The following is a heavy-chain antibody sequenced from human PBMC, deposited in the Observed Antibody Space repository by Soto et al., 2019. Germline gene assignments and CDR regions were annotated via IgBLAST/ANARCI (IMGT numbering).Heavy chain of an antibody. J-gene: IGHJ6*02. V-gene: IGHV3-7*01. CDR3: ARDFPFYYGMDV. CDR1: GFTFRSSW. CDR2: IKQDGGGR. D-gene: IGHD3-16*01. Sequence: GGSLRLSCAASGFTFRSSWMGWVRQAPGKGLEWVANIKQDGGGRNYLDSVKGRFTISRDNAESSLCLQMNSLRAEDTAVYYCARDFPFYYGMDVWGQGTTVTVPS.